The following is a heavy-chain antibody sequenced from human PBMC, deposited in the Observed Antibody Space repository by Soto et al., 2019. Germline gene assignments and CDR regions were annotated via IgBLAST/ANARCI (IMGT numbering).Heavy chain of an antibody. D-gene: IGHD3-22*01. Sequence: GGSQRLSGAASGFTFSSYAMHWVRQAPGKGLEWVAVISYDGSNKYYADSVKGRFTISRDNSKNTLYLQMNSLRAEDTAVYYCARDSAYYYDSSCYYPRYLHSVHTPLFSDL. CDR1: GFTFSSYA. J-gene: IGHJ2*01. V-gene: IGHV3-30-3*01. CDR3: ARDSAYYYDSSCYYPRYLHSVHTPLFSDL. CDR2: ISYDGSNK.